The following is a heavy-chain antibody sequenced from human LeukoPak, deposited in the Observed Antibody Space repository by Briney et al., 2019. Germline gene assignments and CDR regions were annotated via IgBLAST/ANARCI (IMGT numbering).Heavy chain of an antibody. V-gene: IGHV4-59*01. CDR1: GGSISSYY. J-gene: IGHJ4*02. CDR3: ARDRIVAARTYYIDY. D-gene: IGHD6-25*01. Sequence: SETLSLTCTVSGGSISSYYWSWIRQPPGKGLEWIGYIYYSGSTHYNPSLKSRVTISVDTSNNQFSLKLTSVTAADTAVYYCARDRIVAARTYYIDYWGQGTLVTVSS. CDR2: IYYSGST.